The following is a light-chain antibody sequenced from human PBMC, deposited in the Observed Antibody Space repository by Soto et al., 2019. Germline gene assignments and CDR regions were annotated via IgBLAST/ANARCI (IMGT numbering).Light chain of an antibody. V-gene: IGKV2-24*01. J-gene: IGKJ1*01. CDR1: QSLVHNDGNTY. CDR2: KVS. CDR3: MKATQSPCP. Sequence: DIVMTQTPLSSPVTLGQAASISCRSSQSLVHNDGNTYLGWFKHRPGQPQRLLIYKVSDRFSGVQDRFSASGPAKDFTLTIRRPEAEDVGVYYRMKATQSPCPFGQGTQVDIQ.